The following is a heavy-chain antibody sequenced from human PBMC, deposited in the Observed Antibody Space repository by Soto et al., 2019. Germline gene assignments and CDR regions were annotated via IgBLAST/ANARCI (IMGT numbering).Heavy chain of an antibody. CDR1: GFTFSSYA. D-gene: IGHD3-3*01. J-gene: IGHJ4*02. V-gene: IGHV3-23*01. CDR2: ISGSGGST. CDR3: AKDSTRRYDFWSGYHDY. Sequence: SGGSLRLSCAASGFTFSSYAMSWVRQAPGKGLEWVSAISGSGGSTYYADSVKGRFTISRDNSKNTLYLQMNSLRAEDTAVYYCAKDSTRRYDFWSGYHDYWGQGTLVTVYS.